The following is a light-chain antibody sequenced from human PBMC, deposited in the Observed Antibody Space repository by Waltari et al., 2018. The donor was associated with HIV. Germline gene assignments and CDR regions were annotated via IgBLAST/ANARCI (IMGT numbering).Light chain of an antibody. J-gene: IGLJ2*01. CDR3: TSYTPSDTLV. CDR2: EVT. V-gene: IGLV2-14*01. CDR1: RSDFGFYNY. Sequence: QSALTQPASVSGSPGQSVPISCRGPRSDFGFYNYVSWYQQVPGKAPKVIIYEVTSRPSGVSDRFSGSRSGNTASLTISGLQPEDEADYYCTSYTPSDTLVFGGGTKVTVL.